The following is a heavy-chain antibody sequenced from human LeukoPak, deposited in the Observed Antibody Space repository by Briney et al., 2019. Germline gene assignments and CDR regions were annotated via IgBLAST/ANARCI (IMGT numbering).Heavy chain of an antibody. CDR1: GYTFTGYY. Sequence: GASVKVSCKASGYTFTGYYMHWVRQAPGQGLEWMGWINPNSGGTKYAQNFQGRVTMTRDTSISTAYMELSSLRSDDTAVYYCARDRGGDAFDIWGQGTMVTVSS. J-gene: IGHJ3*02. D-gene: IGHD3-10*01. V-gene: IGHV1-2*02. CDR2: INPNSGGT. CDR3: ARDRGGDAFDI.